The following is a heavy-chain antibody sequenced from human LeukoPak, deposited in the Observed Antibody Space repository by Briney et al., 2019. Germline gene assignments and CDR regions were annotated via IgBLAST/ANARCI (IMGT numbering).Heavy chain of an antibody. CDR3: VSTQTFDY. J-gene: IGHJ4*02. Sequence: SGGSLRLSCAASGFTFSNYWMSWVRQTPGKGLEWVANIKQDGSEEYYVDSVKGRFTISRDNAKSSLYLQMDSLRAEDTAVYYCVSTQTFDYWGQGTLVTVSS. CDR2: IKQDGSEE. CDR1: GFTFSNYW. V-gene: IGHV3-7*01.